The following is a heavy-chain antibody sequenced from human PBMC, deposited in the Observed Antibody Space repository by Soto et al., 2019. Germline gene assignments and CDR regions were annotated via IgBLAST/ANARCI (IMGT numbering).Heavy chain of an antibody. CDR3: ARSPVLRFLEWLSTFDY. D-gene: IGHD3-3*01. CDR2: ISAYNGNT. Sequence: ASVKVSCKASGYTFTSYGISWVRQAPGKGLEWMGWISAYNGNTNYAQKLQGRVTMTTDTSTSTAYMELRSLRSDDTAVYYCARSPVLRFLEWLSTFDYWGQGTLVTVSS. CDR1: GYTFTSYG. J-gene: IGHJ4*02. V-gene: IGHV1-18*01.